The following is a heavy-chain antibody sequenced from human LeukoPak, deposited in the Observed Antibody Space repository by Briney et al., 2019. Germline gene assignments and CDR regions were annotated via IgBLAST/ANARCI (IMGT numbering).Heavy chain of an antibody. CDR1: GLTFSSHW. J-gene: IGHJ4*02. D-gene: IGHD2-2*01. CDR3: ARELCSTTSCFDY. CDR2: ITNDGSST. V-gene: IGHV3-74*01. Sequence: GGSLRLSCAASGLTFSSHWMHWVRQAPGKGLVWVSRITNDGSSTTYADSVKGRFTISRDNAKNMLYLQVNSLRAEDTAVYYCARELCSTTSCFDYWGQGTLVSVSS.